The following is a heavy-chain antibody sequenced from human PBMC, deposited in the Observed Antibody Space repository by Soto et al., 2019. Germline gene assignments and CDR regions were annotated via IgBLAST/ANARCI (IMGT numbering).Heavy chain of an antibody. CDR2: ISAYNGKT. V-gene: IGHV1-18*01. Sequence: ASVKVSCKASGYTFTSYGISRVRQAPGQGLEWMGWISAYNGKTNYAQKLQGRVTMTTDTSTSTAYMELRSLRSDDTAVYYCARTFGDSSGYYDYYYYGMDVWGQGTTVTVSS. CDR3: ARTFGDSSGYYDYYYYGMDV. CDR1: GYTFTSYG. J-gene: IGHJ6*02. D-gene: IGHD3-22*01.